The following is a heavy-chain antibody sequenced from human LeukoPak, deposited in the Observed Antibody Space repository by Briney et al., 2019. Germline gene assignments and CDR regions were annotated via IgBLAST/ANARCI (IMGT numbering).Heavy chain of an antibody. CDR1: GFILSSYW. D-gene: IGHD6-19*01. V-gene: IGHV3-74*01. J-gene: IGHJ4*02. CDR2: IKSDGSDT. CDR3: ARGYSSGLHFDY. Sequence: GGSLRLSCAASGFILSSYWMHWVRQVPGKGLVWVSRIKSDGSDTRYADSVKGRFTISRDNAKNTLYLQMNSLRAEDTAVYYRARGYSSGLHFDYWGQGTLVTVSS.